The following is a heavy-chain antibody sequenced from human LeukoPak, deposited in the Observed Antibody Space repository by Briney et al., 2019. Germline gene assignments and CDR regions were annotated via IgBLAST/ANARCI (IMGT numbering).Heavy chain of an antibody. V-gene: IGHV3-7*01. Sequence: PGGSLRLSCAASGFTFDSYWMSWVRQAPGKGLEWVANIKQDGSEKYYVDSVKGRFTISRDNAKNSLYLQMNSLRAEDTAVYYCAKAQPLSSWGLDYWGQGTLVTVSS. CDR3: AKAQPLSSWGLDY. CDR2: IKQDGSEK. CDR1: GFTFDSYW. D-gene: IGHD6-13*01. J-gene: IGHJ4*02.